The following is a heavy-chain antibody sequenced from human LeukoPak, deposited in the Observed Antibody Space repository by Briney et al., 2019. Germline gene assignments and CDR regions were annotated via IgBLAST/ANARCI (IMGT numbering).Heavy chain of an antibody. J-gene: IGHJ4*02. D-gene: IGHD2-15*01. Sequence: PSETLSLTXAVSGYSISSGYYWGWIRQPPGKGLEWIGSIYHSGSTYYNPSLKSRVTISVDTSKNQFSLKLSSVTAADTAVYYCARLGVVAAYSGYWGQGTLVTVSS. CDR3: ARLGVVAAYSGY. CDR2: IYHSGST. V-gene: IGHV4-38-2*01. CDR1: GYSISSGYY.